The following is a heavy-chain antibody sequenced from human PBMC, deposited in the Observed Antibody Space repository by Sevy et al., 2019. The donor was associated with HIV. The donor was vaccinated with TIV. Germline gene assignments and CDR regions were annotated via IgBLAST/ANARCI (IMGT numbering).Heavy chain of an antibody. CDR2: ISGHGGST. CDR3: AKDSGISAQIVVALRY. Sequence: GSLRLSCADSGVTFSSYAMSWVRQAPGKGLEWVSTISGHGGSTYYAGAVNGRFTISRDNSKKMVYLQMNSLRAEDTAVYYCAKDSGISAQIVVALRYWGQGTQVTVSS. J-gene: IGHJ4*02. CDR1: GVTFSSYA. D-gene: IGHD3-22*01. V-gene: IGHV3-23*01.